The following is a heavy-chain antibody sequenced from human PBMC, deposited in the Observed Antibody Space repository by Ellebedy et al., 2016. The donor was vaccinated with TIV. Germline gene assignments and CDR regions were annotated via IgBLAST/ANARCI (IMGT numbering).Heavy chain of an antibody. V-gene: IGHV3-23*01. D-gene: IGHD3-10*01. CDR3: ANSRVRGVPDY. J-gene: IGHJ4*02. Sequence: GESLKISCAASGFTFSSYAMSWVRQAPGKGLEWVSAISGSGGSTYYADSVKGRFTISRDNSKNTLYLQMNSLRAEDTAVYYCANSRVRGVPDYWGQGTLVTVSS. CDR1: GFTFSSYA. CDR2: ISGSGGST.